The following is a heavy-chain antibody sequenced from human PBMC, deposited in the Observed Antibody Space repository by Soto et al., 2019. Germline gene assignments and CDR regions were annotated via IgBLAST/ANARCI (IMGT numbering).Heavy chain of an antibody. J-gene: IGHJ4*02. CDR2: LSGSGDNT. D-gene: IGHD3-22*01. CDR3: AKEDYYDVSGQFDY. Sequence: EVHLLESGGALVQPGGSLRLSCAASGFTFSSYAMNWVRQVPGKGLEWVSGLSGSGDNTYYADSVKGRFTISRDNSKNTLYLQMNSLRAEDTAIYYCAKEDYYDVSGQFDYWGQGTLVTVSS. V-gene: IGHV3-23*01. CDR1: GFTFSSYA.